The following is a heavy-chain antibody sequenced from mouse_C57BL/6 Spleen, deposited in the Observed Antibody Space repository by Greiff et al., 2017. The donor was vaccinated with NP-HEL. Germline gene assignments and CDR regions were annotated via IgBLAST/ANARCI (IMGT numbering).Heavy chain of an antibody. CDR3: ARGGSQGDY. CDR2: IYPGSGNT. J-gene: IGHJ2*01. V-gene: IGHV1-76*01. D-gene: IGHD1-1*01. CDR1: GYTFTDYY. Sequence: VQLQQSGAELVRPGASVKLSCKASGYTFTDYYINWVKQRPGQGLEWIARIYPGSGNTYYNEKFKGKATLTAEKSSGTAYMQLSSLTSEDSAVYFCARGGSQGDYWGQGTTLTVSS.